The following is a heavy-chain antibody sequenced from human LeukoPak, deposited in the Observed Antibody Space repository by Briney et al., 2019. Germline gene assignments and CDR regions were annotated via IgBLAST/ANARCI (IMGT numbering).Heavy chain of an antibody. V-gene: IGHV4-61*05. J-gene: IGHJ3*02. D-gene: IGHD2-2*01. CDR3: ARGYCSSTSCHHDAFDI. Sequence: PSETLSLTCTVSGGSISSTSNYWGWIRQPPGKGLEWIGYIYYSGSTNYNPSLKSRVTISVDTSKNQFSLKLSSVTAADTAVYYCARGYCSSTSCHHDAFDIWGQGTMVTVSS. CDR2: IYYSGST. CDR1: GGSISSTSNY.